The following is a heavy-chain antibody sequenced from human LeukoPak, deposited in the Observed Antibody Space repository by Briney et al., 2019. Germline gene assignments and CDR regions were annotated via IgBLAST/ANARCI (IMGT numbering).Heavy chain of an antibody. J-gene: IGHJ4*02. CDR2: IKRKSDGGTA. CDR1: GFSFSDAW. CDR3: TTGMTMVNY. V-gene: IGHV3-15*01. D-gene: IGHD3-10*01. Sequence: GGSLRLSCTVSGFSFSDAWMSWVRQAPGKGLERVAYIKRKSDGGTANYAAPVKGRFTISRDDSKNTLYLQMNSLKTDDTAVYYCTTGMTMVNYWGQGTLVTVSS.